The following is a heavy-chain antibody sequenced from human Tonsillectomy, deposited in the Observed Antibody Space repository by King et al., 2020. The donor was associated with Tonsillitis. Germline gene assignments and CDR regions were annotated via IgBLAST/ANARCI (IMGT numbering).Heavy chain of an antibody. CDR1: GGSISSYY. J-gene: IGHJ5*02. Sequence: VQLQESGPGLVMPSETLSLTCTVSGGSISSYYWSWIRQPPGKGLEWIGYIYHSGSTNYNPSLKSRVTISVDTSKNQFSLKLSSVTAADTAVYYCARVPAAPITFGGVIAPLFDPWGQGTLVTVSS. CDR2: IYHSGST. V-gene: IGHV4-59*01. CDR3: ARVPAAPITFGGVIAPLFDP. D-gene: IGHD3-16*02.